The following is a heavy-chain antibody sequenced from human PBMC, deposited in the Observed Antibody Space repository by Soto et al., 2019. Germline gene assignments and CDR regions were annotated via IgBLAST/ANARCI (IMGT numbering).Heavy chain of an antibody. J-gene: IGHJ4*02. V-gene: IGHV3-23*01. Sequence: GGSLRLSCAASGFTFSSYGMHWVRQAPGKGLEWVSAISGSGGNKYYADSVKGRFTISRDNSKNTLYLQMNSLRAEDTAVYYCAKFPQTNDYWGQGTLVTVSS. CDR3: AKFPQTNDY. CDR2: ISGSGGNK. CDR1: GFTFSSYG.